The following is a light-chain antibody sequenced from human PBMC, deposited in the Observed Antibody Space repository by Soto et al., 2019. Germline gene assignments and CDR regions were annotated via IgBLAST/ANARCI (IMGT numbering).Light chain of an antibody. Sequence: DIQMTQSPSSLSASVGDRVTITCRASQSVNTYLHWYQQKAGQAPKLLIYAASNLQSGVPSRFSGRGSGTDFTLTVDSLQPEDFATYYRQQGYSNPWTFGQGTKVDIK. CDR2: AAS. CDR1: QSVNTY. CDR3: QQGYSNPWT. V-gene: IGKV1-39*01. J-gene: IGKJ1*01.